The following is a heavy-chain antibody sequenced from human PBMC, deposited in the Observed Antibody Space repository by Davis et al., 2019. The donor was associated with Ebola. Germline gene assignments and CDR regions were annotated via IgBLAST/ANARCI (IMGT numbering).Heavy chain of an antibody. V-gene: IGHV3-30*02. D-gene: IGHD2-21*02. CDR2: IRYDGSNK. CDR1: GFTFSSYG. Sequence: PGGSLRLSCAASGFTFSSYGMHWVRQAPGKGLEWVAFIRYDGSNKYYADSVKGRFTISRDNSKNTLYLQMNSLRAEDTAVYYCAKDGGIVVVTAISYLFDCWGQGTLVTVSS. CDR3: AKDGGIVVVTAISYLFDC. J-gene: IGHJ4*02.